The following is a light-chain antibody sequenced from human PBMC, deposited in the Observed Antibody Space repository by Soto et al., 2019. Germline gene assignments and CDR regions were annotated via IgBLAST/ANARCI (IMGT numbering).Light chain of an antibody. J-gene: IGKJ4*01. CDR1: QSISSY. CDR2: AAS. V-gene: IGKV1-39*01. Sequence: DIQMTQTPSSLSASVGDRVTITCRASQSISSYLNWYQQKPGKAPQLLIYAASTLQSGVPSRFSGSGSGTDFTLTISSLQSEDFAVYYCQQYNNCPQLTFGGGTKVDIK. CDR3: QQYNNCPQLT.